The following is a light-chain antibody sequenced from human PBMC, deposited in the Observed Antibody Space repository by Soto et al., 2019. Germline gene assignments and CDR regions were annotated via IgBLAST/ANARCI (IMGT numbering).Light chain of an antibody. CDR2: GAS. J-gene: IGKJ5*01. CDR1: QSVSSSY. V-gene: IGKV3-20*01. Sequence: EIVLTQSPGTLSLSPGERATLSCRASQSVSSSYLAWYQQKPGQAPRLLIYGASNRATGIPDRFSGSGSGTDFTLTISRLEPEDVAVYYCQQYGSSPVTFGQGTRLEIK. CDR3: QQYGSSPVT.